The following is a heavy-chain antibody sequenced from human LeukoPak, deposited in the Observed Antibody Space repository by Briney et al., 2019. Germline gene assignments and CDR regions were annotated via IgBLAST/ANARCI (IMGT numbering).Heavy chain of an antibody. Sequence: PPGGSLRLSCAASGFTFSSYWMSWVRQAPGKGLEWVAFIRYDGSNKYYADSVKGRFTISRDNSKNTLYLQMNSLRAEDTAVYYCAKVRARRITMIVYVYFDYWGQGTLVTVSS. J-gene: IGHJ4*02. D-gene: IGHD3-22*01. CDR3: AKVRARRITMIVYVYFDY. CDR2: IRYDGSNK. V-gene: IGHV3-30*02. CDR1: GFTFSSYW.